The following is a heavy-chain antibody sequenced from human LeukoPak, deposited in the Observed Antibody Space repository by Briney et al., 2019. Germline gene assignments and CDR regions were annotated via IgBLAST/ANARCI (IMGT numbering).Heavy chain of an antibody. Sequence: GGSLRLSCAASGFTFSSYSMNWVRQAPGKGLEWVSSISSSSSYIYYADSVKGRFTISRDNAKNSLYLQMNSLRAEDTAVYYCASLYDILTGKDAFDIWGQGTMVTVSS. CDR3: ASLYDILTGKDAFDI. CDR2: ISSSSSYI. CDR1: GFTFSSYS. V-gene: IGHV3-21*01. J-gene: IGHJ3*02. D-gene: IGHD3-9*01.